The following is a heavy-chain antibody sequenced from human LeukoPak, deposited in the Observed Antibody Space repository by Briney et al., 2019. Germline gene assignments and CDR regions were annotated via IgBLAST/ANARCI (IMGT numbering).Heavy chain of an antibody. D-gene: IGHD3-3*01. Sequence: GGSLRLSRTAPAYSSPDYSMHGGCPALGKGLACVSYVSAESTYISYTESVKGRFTGSRDNAKNSLYLQMNSLRAEDTAVYYCARDPLTMHQEDNKWFDPWGQGTLVTVST. CDR2: VSAESTYI. CDR1: AYSSPDYS. J-gene: IGHJ5*02. V-gene: IGHV3-21*01. CDR3: ARDPLTMHQEDNKWFDP.